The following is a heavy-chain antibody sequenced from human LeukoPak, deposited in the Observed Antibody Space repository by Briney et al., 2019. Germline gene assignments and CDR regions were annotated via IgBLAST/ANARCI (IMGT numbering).Heavy chain of an antibody. Sequence: GASVKVSCKASGYTLTGYYMHWVRQAPGQGLEWMGWINPNSGGTNYAQKFQGRVTMTRDTSISTAYMELSRLRSDDTAVYYCARVHGSSPVNWFDPWGQGTLVTVSS. J-gene: IGHJ5*02. D-gene: IGHD6-6*01. V-gene: IGHV1-2*02. CDR2: INPNSGGT. CDR1: GYTLTGYY. CDR3: ARVHGSSPVNWFDP.